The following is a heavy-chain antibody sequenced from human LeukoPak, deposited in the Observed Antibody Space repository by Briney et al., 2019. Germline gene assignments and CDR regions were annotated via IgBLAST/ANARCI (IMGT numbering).Heavy chain of an antibody. CDR3: ARVGGSIAARRNFDY. J-gene: IGHJ4*02. V-gene: IGHV1-46*01. CDR2: INPSGGST. Sequence: AASVKVSCKASGYTFTSYYMHWVRQAPGQGLEWMGIINPSGGSTSYAQKFQGRVTMTRDTSTSTVYMELSSLRSEDTAVYYCARVGGSIAARRNFDYWGQGTLVIVSS. CDR1: GYTFTSYY. D-gene: IGHD6-6*01.